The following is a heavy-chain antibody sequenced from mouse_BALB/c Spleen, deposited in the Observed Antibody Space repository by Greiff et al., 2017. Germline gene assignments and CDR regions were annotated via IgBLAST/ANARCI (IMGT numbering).Heavy chain of an antibody. CDR1: GFTFSSFG. D-gene: IGHD2-10*01. Sequence: EVMLVESGGGLVQPGGSRKLSCAASGFTFSSFGMHWVRQAPEKGLEWVAYISSGSSTIYYADTVKGRFTISRDNPKNTLFLQMTSLRSEDTAMYYCARSEAYYGNLFDYWGQGTTLTVSS. CDR2: ISSGSSTI. CDR3: ARSEAYYGNLFDY. V-gene: IGHV5-17*02. J-gene: IGHJ2*01.